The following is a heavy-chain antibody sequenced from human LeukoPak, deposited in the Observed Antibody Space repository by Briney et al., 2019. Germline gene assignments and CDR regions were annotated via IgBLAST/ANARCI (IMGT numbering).Heavy chain of an antibody. J-gene: IGHJ5*02. CDR2: INHSGST. D-gene: IGHD6-13*01. V-gene: IGHV4-34*01. CDR1: GGSFSGYY. Sequence: SETLSLTCAVYGGSFSGYYWSWIRQPPGKGLEWIGEINHSGSTNYNPSLKSRVTISVDTSKNQFSLKLSSVTAADTAVYYCARGRRLGARIVAAGTASYNWFDPWGQGTLVTVSS. CDR3: ARGRRLGARIVAAGTASYNWFDP.